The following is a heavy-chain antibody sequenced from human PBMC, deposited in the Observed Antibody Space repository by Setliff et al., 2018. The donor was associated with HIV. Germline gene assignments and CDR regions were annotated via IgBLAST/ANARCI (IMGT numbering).Heavy chain of an antibody. J-gene: IGHJ1*01. D-gene: IGHD2-15*01. V-gene: IGHV1-24*01. CDR3: ARDPGVLGYCSGSICYTSGYFQH. CDR1: GYTLTEVS. CDR2: FDPQDGKT. Sequence: ASVKVSCKISGYTLTEVSMHWVRQAPGKGLEWMGYFDPQDGKTIYAQKFQGRVNMTEDTSTYTAYMELSGLRSEDTAVYYCARDPGVLGYCSGSICYTSGYFQHWGQGTVVTVSS.